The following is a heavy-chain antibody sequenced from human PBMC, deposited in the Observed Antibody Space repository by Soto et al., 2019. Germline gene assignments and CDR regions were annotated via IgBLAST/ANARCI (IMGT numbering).Heavy chain of an antibody. CDR1: GFTFSSYW. J-gene: IGHJ6*02. CDR3: TRSGSSPYYYGMDV. V-gene: IGHV3-74*01. Sequence: HPGGSLRLSCAASGFTFSSYWMHWVRQALGKGLVWVSRINSDGSNTNYADSVKGRFTISRDNAKNTLYLQMNSLRAEDTAVYYCTRSGSSPYYYGMDVWGQGTTVTVSS. CDR2: INSDGSNT. D-gene: IGHD6-6*01.